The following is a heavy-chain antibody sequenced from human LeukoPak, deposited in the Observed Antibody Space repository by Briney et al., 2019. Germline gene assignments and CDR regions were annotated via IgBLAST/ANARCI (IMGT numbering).Heavy chain of an antibody. V-gene: IGHV3-11*04. CDR1: GFTFSDYY. D-gene: IGHD3-22*01. J-gene: IGHJ4*02. CDR2: ISSSGSTI. Sequence: GGSLRLSCAASGFTFSDYYMSWIRQAPGKGLEWVSYISSSGSTIYYADSVKGRFTIPRDNAKNSLYLQMNSLRAEDTAVYYCARAASYDKGKEFDYWGQGTLVTVSS. CDR3: ARAASYDKGKEFDY.